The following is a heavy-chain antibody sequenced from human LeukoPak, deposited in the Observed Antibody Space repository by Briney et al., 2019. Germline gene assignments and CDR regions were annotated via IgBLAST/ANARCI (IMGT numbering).Heavy chain of an antibody. CDR1: GFTFSSYG. D-gene: IGHD2-15*01. Sequence: PGGSLRLSCAASGFTFSSYGMHWVRQAPGKGLEWVAFIRYDGGNKYYADSVKGRFTIPRDNSKNTLYLQMNSLRAEDTAVYYCASIVVVVAAADYWGQETLVTVSS. J-gene: IGHJ4*02. CDR2: IRYDGGNK. CDR3: ASIVVVVAAADY. V-gene: IGHV3-30*02.